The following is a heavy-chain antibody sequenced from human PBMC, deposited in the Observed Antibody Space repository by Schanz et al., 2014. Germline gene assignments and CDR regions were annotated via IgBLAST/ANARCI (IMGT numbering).Heavy chain of an antibody. CDR1: TYTFTINS. CDR3: ARNIIATARAYDI. V-gene: IGHV1-18*04. D-gene: IGHD6-13*01. CDR2: INVYNGDT. J-gene: IGHJ3*02. Sequence: QVRLEQSAAEVKKPGASVKVSCKASTYTFTINSISWVRQAPGQGLEWMGWINVYNGDTKFAKTFQDRVTLTTDTSTSTAYMELRSLRSDDTAVYYCARNIIATARAYDIWGQGTMVTVSS.